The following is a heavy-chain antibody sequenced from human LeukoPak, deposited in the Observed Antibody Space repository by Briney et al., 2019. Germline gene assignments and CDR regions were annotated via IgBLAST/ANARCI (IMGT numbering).Heavy chain of an antibody. CDR2: IYHGSA. J-gene: IGHJ5*01. Sequence: PSETLSLTCTVSGGSVSSSRYYWTWIRQPPGKGLEWIGYIYHGSATYNPSLESRVTISMDTSKNQFSLKVTSVTAADTAVYYCAREGGRQWLVSGTLDSWDQGTLVTVSS. CDR3: AREGGRQWLVSGTLDS. CDR1: GGSVSSSRYY. V-gene: IGHV4-61*01. D-gene: IGHD6-19*01.